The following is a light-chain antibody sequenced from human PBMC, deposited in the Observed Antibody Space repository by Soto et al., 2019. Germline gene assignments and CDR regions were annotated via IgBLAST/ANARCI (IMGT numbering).Light chain of an antibody. CDR2: DTS. CDR1: QSVGSY. V-gene: IGKV3-11*01. CDR3: QQRYDWLT. Sequence: EIVLTQSPATLSLSPGERATLSCRASQSVGSYLAWYQQKPGQAPRLLIYDTSNRATGIPARFSGSGSGTDFTLTSSSLEPEDFAVYYCQQRYDWLTFGGGTKVEIK. J-gene: IGKJ4*01.